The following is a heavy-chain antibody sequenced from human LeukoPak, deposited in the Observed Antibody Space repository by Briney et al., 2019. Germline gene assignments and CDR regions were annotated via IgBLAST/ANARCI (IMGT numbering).Heavy chain of an antibody. CDR2: ISAYNGNT. J-gene: IGHJ3*02. CDR3: ASLKNYYDSSGYLVTDAFDI. V-gene: IGHV1-18*01. CDR1: GYTFTSYG. Sequence: ASVKVSCKASGYTFTSYGISWVRQAPGQGLEWMGGISAYNGNTNYAQKFQGRVIMTTDTSTSTAYMELRSLKSDDTAVYYCASLKNYYDSSGYLVTDAFDIWGRGTMVTVSS. D-gene: IGHD3-22*01.